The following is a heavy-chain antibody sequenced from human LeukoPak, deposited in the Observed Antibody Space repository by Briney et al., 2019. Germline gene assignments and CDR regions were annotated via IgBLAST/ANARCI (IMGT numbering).Heavy chain of an antibody. CDR3: AMAQGIVVADDAFDI. J-gene: IGHJ3*02. Sequence: GGSLRLSCAASGFTFSSYEMNWVRQAPGKGLEWVSCISSSGSTIYYADSVKGRFTISRDNAKNSLYLQMNSLRAEDTAVYYCAMAQGIVVADDAFDIWGQGTMVTVSS. CDR2: ISSSGSTI. D-gene: IGHD3-22*01. CDR1: GFTFSSYE. V-gene: IGHV3-48*03.